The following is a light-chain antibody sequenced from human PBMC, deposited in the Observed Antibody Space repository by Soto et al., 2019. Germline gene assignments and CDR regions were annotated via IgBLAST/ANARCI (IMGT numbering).Light chain of an antibody. Sequence: DIQMTQSPSSLSASVGDRVTITCRASQGIRNDLGWYQQKPGKXPXXLIYDASSLESGVPSRFSGSGSGTEFTPTISSLQPDFFASYYCQHYSTLWAFGQGTKVDIK. CDR2: DAS. CDR1: QGIRND. J-gene: IGKJ1*01. CDR3: QHYSTLWA. V-gene: IGKV1-17*01.